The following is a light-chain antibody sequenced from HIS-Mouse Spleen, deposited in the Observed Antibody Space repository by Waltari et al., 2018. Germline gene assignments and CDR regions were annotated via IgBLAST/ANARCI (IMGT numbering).Light chain of an antibody. Sequence: EIVLIQSPPTLSLSPGERSTLSCRASQRVRSYLAWYQQKPGQAPRLLIYDASNWATGIPARFSGSGSGTYFTLTISSLEPEDFAVYYCQQRSNWPYTFGQGTKLEIK. CDR1: QRVRSY. CDR3: QQRSNWPYT. V-gene: IGKV3-11*01. CDR2: DAS. J-gene: IGKJ2*01.